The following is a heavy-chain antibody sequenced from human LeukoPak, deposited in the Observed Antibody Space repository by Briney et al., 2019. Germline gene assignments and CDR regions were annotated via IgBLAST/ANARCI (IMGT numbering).Heavy chain of an antibody. CDR1: GGSFSGYY. CDR3: ARGGDSTGWFDP. D-gene: IGHD2-8*02. V-gene: IGHV4-34*01. Sequence: SETLSLTCAVYGGSFSGYYWSWIRQPPGKGLEWIGEINHSGSTSYNPSLKSRVTISVDTSKNQFSLKLSSVTAADTAVYYCARGGDSTGWFDPWGQGTLVTVSS. J-gene: IGHJ5*02. CDR2: INHSGST.